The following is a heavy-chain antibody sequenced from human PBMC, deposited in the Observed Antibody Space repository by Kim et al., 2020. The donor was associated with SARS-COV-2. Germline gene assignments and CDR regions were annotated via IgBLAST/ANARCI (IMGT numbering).Heavy chain of an antibody. J-gene: IGHJ4*02. CDR2: NSGSAK. Sequence: NSGSAKFYADSVKGRFTISRDNAKNSLYLEMSSLRDEDTAVYYCARGRAYWGRGTLVTVSS. V-gene: IGHV3-48*02. CDR3: ARGRAY.